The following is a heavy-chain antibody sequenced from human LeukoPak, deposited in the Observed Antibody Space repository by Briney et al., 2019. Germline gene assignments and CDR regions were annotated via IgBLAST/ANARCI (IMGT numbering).Heavy chain of an antibody. V-gene: IGHV4-39*07. CDR2: IYYSGST. Sequence: PSETLSLTCTVSGGSISSSSYYWGWIRQPPGKGLEWIGSIYYSGSTYYNPSLKSRVTISVDTSKNQFSLKLSSVTAADTAVYYCARAPDYGDYVGVWFDPWGQGTLVTVSS. D-gene: IGHD4-17*01. J-gene: IGHJ5*02. CDR3: ARAPDYGDYVGVWFDP. CDR1: GGSISSSSYY.